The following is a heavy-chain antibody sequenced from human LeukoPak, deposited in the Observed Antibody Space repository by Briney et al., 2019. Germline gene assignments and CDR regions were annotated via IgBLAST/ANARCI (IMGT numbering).Heavy chain of an antibody. Sequence: SETLSLTCTVSGGSISSYYWSWIRQPPGKGLEWIGSIYYSGSTNYNPSLKSRVTISLDTSRNKFSLKLSSVTAADTAVYYCARGQVYFDYWGQGTLVTVSS. CDR2: IYYSGST. CDR1: GGSISSYY. J-gene: IGHJ4*02. V-gene: IGHV4-59*01. CDR3: ARGQVYFDY.